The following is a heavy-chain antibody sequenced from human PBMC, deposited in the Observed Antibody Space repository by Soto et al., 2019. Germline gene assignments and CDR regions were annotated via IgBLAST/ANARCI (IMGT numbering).Heavy chain of an antibody. D-gene: IGHD1-26*01. CDR3: AKPSEPFRAPYYFDS. CDR2: ISYDGRVE. Sequence: GGSLRLSCAASGFTFSKYGMHWVRQAPGKGLEWVAVISYDGRVEYYGESVKGRFTISRDNSQHTLFLQMTSLRAEDTAVYYCAKPSEPFRAPYYFDSWGRGTLVTVSS. V-gene: IGHV3-30*18. J-gene: IGHJ4*02. CDR1: GFTFSKYG.